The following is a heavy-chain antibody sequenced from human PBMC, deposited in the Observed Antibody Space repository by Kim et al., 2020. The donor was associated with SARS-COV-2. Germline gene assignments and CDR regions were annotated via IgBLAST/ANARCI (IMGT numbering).Heavy chain of an antibody. CDR1: GGSFSGYY. CDR2: INNSGST. V-gene: IGHV4-34*01. D-gene: IGHD2-15*01. J-gene: IGHJ3*02. Sequence: SETLSLTCAVYGGSFSGYYWSWIRQPPGKGLEWIGEINNSGSTNYNPSLKSRVTISVDTSKNQFSLKLSSVTAADTAVYYCARACSGGSCYLVQPINSFAFDIWGQGTMVTVSS. CDR3: ARACSGGSCYLVQPINSFAFDI.